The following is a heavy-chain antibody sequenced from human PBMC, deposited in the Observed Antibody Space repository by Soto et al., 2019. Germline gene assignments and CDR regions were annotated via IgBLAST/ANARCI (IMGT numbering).Heavy chain of an antibody. D-gene: IGHD2-15*01. V-gene: IGHV3-7*05. Sequence: PGGSLRLSCAASGFTFSSYWMSWVRQAPGKGLEWVANIKQDGSEKYYVDSVKGRFTISRDNAKNSLYLQMNSLRAEDTAVYYCARRLRRYYYYGMDVWGQGTTVTVSS. CDR3: ARRLRRYYYYGMDV. J-gene: IGHJ6*02. CDR1: GFTFSSYW. CDR2: IKQDGSEK.